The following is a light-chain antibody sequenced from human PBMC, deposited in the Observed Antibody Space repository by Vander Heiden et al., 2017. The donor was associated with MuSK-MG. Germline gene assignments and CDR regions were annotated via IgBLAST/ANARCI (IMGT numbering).Light chain of an antibody. CDR2: DAS. J-gene: IGKJ5*01. V-gene: IGKV3-11*01. Sequence: EIVLTQSPATLSLSPGDRATLSCRASQSIISYLAWFQQKPGQAPRLLIYDASNRATGIPARFSGSGSGSDFTLTISSLEPEDFAVYYCQQGNNWPITFGQGTRLEIK. CDR3: QQGNNWPIT. CDR1: QSIISY.